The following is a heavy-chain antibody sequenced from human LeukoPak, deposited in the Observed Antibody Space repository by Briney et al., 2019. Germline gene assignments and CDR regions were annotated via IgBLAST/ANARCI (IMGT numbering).Heavy chain of an antibody. CDR3: ASIAVTTDYYYYGMDV. D-gene: IGHD4-17*01. J-gene: IGHJ6*04. CDR2: TIPIFGTA. Sequence: SVKVSCKASGGTFSSYAISWVRQAPGQGLEWMGGTIPIFGTANYAQKFQGRVTITADKSTSTAYMELSSLRSEDTAVYYCASIAVTTDYYYYGMDVWGKGTTVTVSS. V-gene: IGHV1-69*06. CDR1: GGTFSSYA.